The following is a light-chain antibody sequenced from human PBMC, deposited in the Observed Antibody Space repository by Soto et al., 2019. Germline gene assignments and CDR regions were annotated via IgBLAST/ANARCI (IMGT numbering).Light chain of an antibody. CDR2: DAS. CDR1: QSISSW. J-gene: IGKJ1*01. CDR3: QQYNSYWT. V-gene: IGKV1-5*01. Sequence: DIQMTQSPSTLSASVGDRVTITYRASQSISSWLAWYQQKPGKAPKLLIYDASSLESGVPSRFSGSGSGTEFTLTISSLQPDAFSTYYCQQYNSYWTFGQGTKVEIK.